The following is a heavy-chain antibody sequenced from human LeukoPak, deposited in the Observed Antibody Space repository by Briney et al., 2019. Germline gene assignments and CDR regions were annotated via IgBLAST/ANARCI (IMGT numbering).Heavy chain of an antibody. D-gene: IGHD3-22*01. CDR2: IYTSGST. Sequence: SETLSLTCTVSGGSISSGSYYWSWIRQPAGKGLEWIGRIYTSGSTNYNPSLKSRVTISVDTSKNQFSLKLSSVTAADTAVYYCASGGSNYYDSSGYTFDYWGQGTLVTVSS. CDR1: GGSISSGSYY. V-gene: IGHV4-61*02. J-gene: IGHJ4*02. CDR3: ASGGSNYYDSSGYTFDY.